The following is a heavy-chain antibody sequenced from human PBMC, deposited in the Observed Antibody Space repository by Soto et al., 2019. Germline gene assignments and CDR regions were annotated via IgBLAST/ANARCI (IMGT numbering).Heavy chain of an antibody. CDR3: ARSTDSSGWRFDY. J-gene: IGHJ4*02. CDR1: GASIGVYS. D-gene: IGHD6-19*01. V-gene: IGHV4-59*01. Sequence: PSETLSLTCTVSGASIGVYSWSWIRQPPGKGLEWIGYIYYSGSTNYNPSLKSRVAISVDTSKNQFSLKLSSVTAADTAVYYCARSTDSSGWRFDYWGQGTQVTVSS. CDR2: IYYSGST.